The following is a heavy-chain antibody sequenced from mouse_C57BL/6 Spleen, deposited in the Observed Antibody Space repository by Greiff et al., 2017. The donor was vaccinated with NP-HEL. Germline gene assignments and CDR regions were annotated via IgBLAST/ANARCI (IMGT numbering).Heavy chain of an antibody. J-gene: IGHJ3*01. Sequence: QVQLQQSGAELVRPGTSVKVSCKASGYAFTNYLIEWVKQRPGQGLEWIGVINPGSGGTNYNEKFKGKATLTADKSSSTAYMQLSSLTSEDSAVYFCARGRITTEGFAYWGQGTLVTVSA. CDR2: INPGSGGT. D-gene: IGHD1-1*01. CDR1: GYAFTNYL. V-gene: IGHV1-54*01. CDR3: ARGRITTEGFAY.